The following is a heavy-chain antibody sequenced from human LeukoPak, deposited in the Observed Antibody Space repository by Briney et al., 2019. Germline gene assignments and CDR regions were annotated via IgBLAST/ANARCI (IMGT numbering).Heavy chain of an antibody. Sequence: GGSLRLSCAASGFTFSSYSMNWVRQAPGKGLEWVSYISSSSSTIYYADSVKGRFTISRDNAKNSLYLQMNSLRAEDTAVYYCARGAYSSAYWGQGTLVTVSS. J-gene: IGHJ4*02. CDR1: GFTFSSYS. D-gene: IGHD6-19*01. CDR3: ARGAYSSAY. V-gene: IGHV3-48*04. CDR2: ISSSSSTI.